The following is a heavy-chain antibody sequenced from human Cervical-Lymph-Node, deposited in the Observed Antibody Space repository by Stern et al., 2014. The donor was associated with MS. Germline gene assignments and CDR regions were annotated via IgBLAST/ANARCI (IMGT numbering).Heavy chain of an antibody. CDR2: LYWDDDK. CDR3: AHRRSYYDSESYYNAFDY. D-gene: IGHD3-10*01. V-gene: IGHV2-5*02. CDR1: GFSLSTSGVG. J-gene: IGHJ4*02. Sequence: QITLKESGPTLVKPTQTLTLTCTFSGFSLSTSGVGVGWIRQPPGKALEWLALLYWDDDKRSSPYLNGRLTLTKDTSTTQTDLTMTNMDPVDTATYYCAHRRSYYDSESYYNAFDYWGQGTLVTVSS.